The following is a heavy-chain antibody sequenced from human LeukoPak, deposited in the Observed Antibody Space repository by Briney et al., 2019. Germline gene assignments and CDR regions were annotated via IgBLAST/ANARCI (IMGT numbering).Heavy chain of an antibody. J-gene: IGHJ4*02. Sequence: ASVKVSCKASGYTFTSYAMHWVRQAPGKGLEWMGGFDPEDGETIYAQKFQGRVTMTEDTSTDTAYMELSSLRSEDTAVYYCATGFNEYGDYPIDYWGQGTLVTVSS. D-gene: IGHD4-17*01. CDR1: GYTFTSYA. CDR3: ATGFNEYGDYPIDY. V-gene: IGHV1-24*01. CDR2: FDPEDGET.